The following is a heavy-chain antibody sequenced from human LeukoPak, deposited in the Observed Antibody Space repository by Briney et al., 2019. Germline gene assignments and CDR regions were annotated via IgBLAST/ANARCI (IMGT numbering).Heavy chain of an antibody. Sequence: GASVKVSCKASGGTISSNGISWVRQAPGQGLEWMGRIIPIIGVAKYAQNFQGRVTMTADESAGIVYMELSSLRSEDTAVYYCAREWATGDVITNEDYWGQGTLVTVSS. D-gene: IGHD7-27*01. CDR3: AREWATGDVITNEDY. CDR2: IIPIIGVA. J-gene: IGHJ4*02. CDR1: GGTISSNG. V-gene: IGHV1-69*04.